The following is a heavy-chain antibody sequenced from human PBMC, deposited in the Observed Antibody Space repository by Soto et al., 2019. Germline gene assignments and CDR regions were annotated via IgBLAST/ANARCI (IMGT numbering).Heavy chain of an antibody. V-gene: IGHV2-5*01. CDR2: VYWNDDK. J-gene: IGHJ4*02. CDR1: GFSLSTSQVG. Sequence: ESGPTLVNPTQTLTLTCTFSGFSLSTSQVGVGWIRQPPGKALEWLAHVYWNDDKYYSLSLKSRLTISKDTSKSQLVLTMTNMDPVDTATYYCAHLNTRECYFDCWGQGDLVTVSS. CDR3: AHLNTRECYFDC.